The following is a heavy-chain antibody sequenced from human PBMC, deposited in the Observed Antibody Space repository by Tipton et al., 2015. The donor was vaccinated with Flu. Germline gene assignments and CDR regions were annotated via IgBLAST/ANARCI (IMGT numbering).Heavy chain of an antibody. Sequence: SLRLSCVASGFSFTGSAIHWIRQASGRGLEWVGRIRSKTNNYATAYTASVKGRFIISRDDSKYTAYLEMNSLKSEDTAMYYCTSPQHHSGSYRWFDPWGQGTLVTVSS. J-gene: IGHJ5*02. CDR3: TSPQHHSGSYRWFDP. CDR1: GFSFTGSA. D-gene: IGHD1-26*01. CDR2: IRSKTNNYAT. V-gene: IGHV3-73*01.